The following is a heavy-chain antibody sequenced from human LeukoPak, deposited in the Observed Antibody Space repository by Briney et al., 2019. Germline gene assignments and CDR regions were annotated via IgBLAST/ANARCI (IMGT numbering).Heavy chain of an antibody. J-gene: IGHJ4*02. CDR3: ARDPVVPAARAIFDY. V-gene: IGHV1-18*01. CDR2: ISAYNGNT. Sequence: GASVKVSCKASGYTFTSYGISWVRQAPGQGLEWMGWISAYNGNTNYAQKLQGRVTMTTDTSTSTAYMELRSLRSDDTAVYYCARDPVVPAARAIFDYWGQGTLVTVSS. D-gene: IGHD2-2*01. CDR1: GYTFTSYG.